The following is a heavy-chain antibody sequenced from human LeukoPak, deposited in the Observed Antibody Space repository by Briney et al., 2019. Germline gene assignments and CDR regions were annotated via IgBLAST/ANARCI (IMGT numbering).Heavy chain of an antibody. D-gene: IGHD6-19*01. J-gene: IGHJ5*02. Sequence: SETLSLTCTVSGGSISSTSYYWGWIRQPPGKWLEWMGSIDYSGNTYYNPSLKSRVTISVDTSKKQFSLKLSSVTAADTAVYYCARQWPYSSGWTNWFAPWGQGTLVTVSS. CDR2: IDYSGNT. V-gene: IGHV4-39*01. CDR3: ARQWPYSSGWTNWFAP. CDR1: GGSISSTSYY.